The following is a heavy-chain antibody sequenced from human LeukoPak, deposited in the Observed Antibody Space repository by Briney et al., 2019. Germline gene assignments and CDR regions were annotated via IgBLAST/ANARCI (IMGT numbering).Heavy chain of an antibody. V-gene: IGHV3-21*01. CDR1: GFTFSSYM. Sequence: GRSLSLSCAASGFTFSSYMVTWVRQAPGKWLEWDSSISSGSSYIYYEDSVKGRFTISRDNGKDSLYLQMSSLRAEDTAVYYCAIAVDSISGTGDTFDIWGQGTMVTVSS. CDR3: AIAVDSISGTGDTFDI. CDR2: ISSGSSYI. J-gene: IGHJ3*02. D-gene: IGHD3-3*01.